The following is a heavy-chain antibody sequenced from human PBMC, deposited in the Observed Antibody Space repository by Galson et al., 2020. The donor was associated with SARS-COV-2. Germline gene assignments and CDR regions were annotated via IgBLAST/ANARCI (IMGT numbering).Heavy chain of an antibody. CDR2: INHSGST. V-gene: IGHV4-34*01. J-gene: IGHJ4*02. Sequence: ETSETLSLTCAVYGGSFSGYYWSWIRQPPGKGLEWIGEINHSGSTNYNPSLKSRVTISVDTSKNQFSLKLSSVTAADTAVYYCARGQIGLPMRGVWGSYRYTGGYFDYWGQGTLVTVSS. D-gene: IGHD3-16*02. CDR3: ARGQIGLPMRGVWGSYRYTGGYFDY. CDR1: GGSFSGYY.